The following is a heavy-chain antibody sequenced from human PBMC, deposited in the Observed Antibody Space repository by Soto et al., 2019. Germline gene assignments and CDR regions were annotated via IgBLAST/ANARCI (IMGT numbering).Heavy chain of an antibody. CDR3: AREQLLKWELFP. CDR2: INAGNGNT. CDR1: GYTFTSYA. V-gene: IGHV1-3*01. Sequence: QVQLVQSGAEVKKPGASVKVSCKASGYTFTSYAMHWVRQAPGQRLEWMGWINAGNGNTKYSQKFQGRVTITRDTCVSTAYMELSSVRSEATAVYYCAREQLLKWELFPWGEGTLLTVCS. J-gene: IGHJ5*02. D-gene: IGHD1-26*01.